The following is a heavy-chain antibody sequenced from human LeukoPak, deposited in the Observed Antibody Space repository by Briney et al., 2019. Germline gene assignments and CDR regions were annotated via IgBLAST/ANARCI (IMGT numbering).Heavy chain of an antibody. V-gene: IGHV4-59*01. D-gene: IGHD6-6*01. CDR1: GGAISSYY. CDR2: IYYSGGT. CDR3: ARGSATGRPNSDY. Sequence: PSETLSLTCTVSGGAISSYYWSWIRQPPGKGLEWIGYIYYSGGTNYNPPLNSRVTISIDTSKNQFSLSLSSVTAADTAVYFCARGSATGRPNSDYWGQGTLVTVSS. J-gene: IGHJ4*02.